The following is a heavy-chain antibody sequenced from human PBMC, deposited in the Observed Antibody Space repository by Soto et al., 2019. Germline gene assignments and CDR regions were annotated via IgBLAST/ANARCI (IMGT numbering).Heavy chain of an antibody. CDR2: INAGNGNT. CDR3: ARRNSSGPIDH. Sequence: QVHLVQSGAEVKEPGASVKVSCKTSGFTFTTHAIHWVRQAPGQSLEWMGWINAGNGNTKYSQRFQDRVTITRDTSAGTAYMELSSLRSEDRAVSYCARRNSSGPIDHWGQGTLVTVSS. V-gene: IGHV1-3*01. D-gene: IGHD3-22*01. J-gene: IGHJ4*02. CDR1: GFTFTTHA.